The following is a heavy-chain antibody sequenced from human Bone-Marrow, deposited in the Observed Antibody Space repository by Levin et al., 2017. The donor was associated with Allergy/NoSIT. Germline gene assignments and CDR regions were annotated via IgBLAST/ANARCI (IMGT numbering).Heavy chain of an antibody. CDR2: IDYSGSA. Sequence: PSETLSLTCSVSGGSISSGNYYWNWIRQPPGKGLEWIGSIDYSGSAKYSPSVKSRVTILADTSKNQFSLKLTSVTAADSAVYYCARVIDFWNYFYMDVWGKGTTVTVSS. J-gene: IGHJ6*03. V-gene: IGHV4-61*01. D-gene: IGHD3-3*01. CDR3: ARVIDFWNYFYMDV. CDR1: GGSISSGNYY.